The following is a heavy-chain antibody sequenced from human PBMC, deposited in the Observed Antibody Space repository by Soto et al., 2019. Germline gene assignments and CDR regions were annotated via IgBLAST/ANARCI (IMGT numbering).Heavy chain of an antibody. Sequence: QVRLVQSGAEVKKPGTSVNVSCKASGYTFSDYGINWVRQAPGQGLEWMGWISTYNGNTKYSQKFQGRVSMTTDTATSTAYMKLMSLRPDDTAMYFCARASGPAHNFGINTWLDPWGQGSLVTVSS. CDR2: ISTYNGNT. D-gene: IGHD1-1*01. V-gene: IGHV1-18*04. CDR1: GYTFSDYG. J-gene: IGHJ5*02. CDR3: ARASGPAHNFGINTWLDP.